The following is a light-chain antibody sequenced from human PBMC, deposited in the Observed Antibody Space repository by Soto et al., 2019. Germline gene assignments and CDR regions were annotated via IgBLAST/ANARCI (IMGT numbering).Light chain of an antibody. J-gene: IGKJ2*01. CDR2: LGS. Sequence: DIVMTQSPLSLPVTPGEPASISCRSSQSLLHSNGYSYLDWYLQKPGQSPQLLLYLGSTRASGVPDRFSGSGSGTDFTLKISRVEAEDVGVYYCLQALQTAYAFGQGTKLEIK. V-gene: IGKV2-28*01. CDR3: LQALQTAYA. CDR1: QSLLHSNGYSY.